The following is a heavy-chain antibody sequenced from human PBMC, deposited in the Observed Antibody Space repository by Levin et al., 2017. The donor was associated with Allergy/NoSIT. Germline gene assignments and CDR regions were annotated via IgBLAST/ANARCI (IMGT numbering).Heavy chain of an antibody. CDR2: INSDGSNT. CDR3: ARGGCSSTSCLDY. J-gene: IGHJ4*02. Sequence: GESLKISCAAAGFTFSSNWMHWVRQAPGEGLVWVSEINSDGSNTNYADSVKGRFTISRDNARNTLYLQMNSVRAEDTAVYYCARGGCSSTSCLDYWGQGTLVTAPS. V-gene: IGHV3-74*01. CDR1: GFTFSSNW. D-gene: IGHD2-2*01.